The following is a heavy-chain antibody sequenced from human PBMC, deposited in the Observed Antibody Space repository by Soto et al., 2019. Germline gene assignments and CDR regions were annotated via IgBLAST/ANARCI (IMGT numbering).Heavy chain of an antibody. J-gene: IGHJ6*02. V-gene: IGHV1-69*01. CDR2: IIPIFGTA. CDR3: AIVPPLGEKYNYYYYGMDV. Sequence: QVQLVQSGAEVKKPGSSVKVSCKASGGTFSSYAISWVRQAPGQGLEWMGGIIPIFGTANYAQKFQGRVTITADESTSTAYMELSSLRSEDTAVYYCAIVPPLGEKYNYYYYGMDVWGQGTTVTVSS. CDR1: GGTFSSYA. D-gene: IGHD3-16*01.